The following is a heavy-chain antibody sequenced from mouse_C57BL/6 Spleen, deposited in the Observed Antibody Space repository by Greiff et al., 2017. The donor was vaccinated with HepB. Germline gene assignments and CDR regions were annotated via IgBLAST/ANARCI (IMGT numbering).Heavy chain of an antibody. J-gene: IGHJ3*01. CDR2: INPNNGGT. D-gene: IGHD2-4*01. Sequence: EVQLQQSGPELVKPGASVKISCKASGYTFTDYYMNWVKQSHGKSLEWIGDINPNNGGTSYNQKFKGKATLTVDKSSSTAYMELRSLASEDSAVFDCSYDYGWFAYWGQGTLVTVSA. V-gene: IGHV1-26*01. CDR1: GYTFTDYY. CDR3: SYDYGWFAY.